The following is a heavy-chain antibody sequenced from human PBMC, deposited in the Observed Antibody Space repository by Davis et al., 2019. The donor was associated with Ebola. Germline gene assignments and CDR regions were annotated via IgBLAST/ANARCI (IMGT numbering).Heavy chain of an antibody. D-gene: IGHD5-12*01. CDR3: ARLRLRDHYYYYGMDV. Sequence: PGGSLRLSCKGSGYSFTSYWIGWVRQMPGKGLEWMGIIYPGDSDTRYSPSFQGQVTISADKSISTAYLQWSSLKASDTAMYYCARLRLRDHYYYYGMDVWGQGTTVTVSS. CDR1: GYSFTSYW. J-gene: IGHJ6*02. CDR2: IYPGDSDT. V-gene: IGHV5-51*01.